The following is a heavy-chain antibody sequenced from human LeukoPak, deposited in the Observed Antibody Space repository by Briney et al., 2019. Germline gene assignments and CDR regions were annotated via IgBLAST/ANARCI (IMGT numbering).Heavy chain of an antibody. CDR3: ARHGTLGYCSSTSCKRYFQH. V-gene: IGHV4-34*01. CDR2: INHSGST. Sequence: PSETLFLTCAVYGGSFSGYYWSWIRQPPGKGLEWIGEINHSGSTNYNPSLKSRVTISVDTSKNQFSLKLSSVTAADTAVYYCARHGTLGYCSSTSCKRYFQHWGQGTLVTVSS. CDR1: GGSFSGYY. J-gene: IGHJ1*01. D-gene: IGHD2-2*01.